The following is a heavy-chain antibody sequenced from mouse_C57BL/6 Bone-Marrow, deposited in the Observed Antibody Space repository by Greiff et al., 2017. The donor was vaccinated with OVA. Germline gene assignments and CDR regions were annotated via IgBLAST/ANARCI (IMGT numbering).Heavy chain of an antibody. CDR2: IYPGSGNI. CDR1: GYTFTDYY. D-gene: IGHD2-2*01. V-gene: IGHV1-76*01. J-gene: IGHJ2*01. CDR3: ARSERLRDYFDY. Sequence: VHLVESGAELVRPGASVKLSCKASGYTFTDYYISWVKQRPGQGLEWIARIYPGSGNIYYNAKFKGKATLTAEKSPSTAYMQLSSLTSDDSSVYFCARSERLRDYFDYWGQGTTLTVSS.